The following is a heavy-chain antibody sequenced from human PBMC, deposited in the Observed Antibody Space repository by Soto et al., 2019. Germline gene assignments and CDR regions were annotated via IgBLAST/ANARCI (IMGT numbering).Heavy chain of an antibody. CDR1: GFTFSDYY. CDR2: ISIISIYT. CDR3: ASIFQGYGMDV. V-gene: IGHV3-11*06. D-gene: IGHD2-21*01. Sequence: GSLRLSCAASGFTFSDYYMSWIRQAPGKGLEWVSYISIISIYTNYADSVKGRFTISRDNAKNSLYLQMNSLRAEDTAVYYCASIFQGYGMDVWGQGTTVTVSS. J-gene: IGHJ6*02.